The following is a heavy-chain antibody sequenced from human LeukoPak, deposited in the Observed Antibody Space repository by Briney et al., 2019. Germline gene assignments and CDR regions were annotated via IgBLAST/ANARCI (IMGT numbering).Heavy chain of an antibody. CDR3: ARGGISGVPGWHYFDY. J-gene: IGHJ4*02. CDR2: IYNSGRT. D-gene: IGHD4-23*01. CDR1: GGSISSSY. Sequence: TAETLSLTCTVSGGSISSSYWSWIRQPAGEGLEWIGHIYNSGRTNNNTSLKSRVTMSVDTSKNELSLNQSSVTAADTAVYYCARGGISGVPGWHYFDYWGQGTLVTVSS. V-gene: IGHV4-4*07.